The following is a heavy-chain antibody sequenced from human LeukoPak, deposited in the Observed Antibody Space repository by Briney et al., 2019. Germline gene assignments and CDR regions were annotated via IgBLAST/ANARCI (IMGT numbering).Heavy chain of an antibody. Sequence: GESLRLSCATSGFTFSNYWMSWLRHAPGKGLMWVSRIKSDGSSPTYAESVKGRFTISRDNARKTLYLQMNSLRVDDTAVYYCAKSDWFDPWGRGTLVTVSS. J-gene: IGHJ5*02. V-gene: IGHV3-74*01. CDR2: IKSDGSSP. CDR3: AKSDWFDP. CDR1: GFTFSNYW.